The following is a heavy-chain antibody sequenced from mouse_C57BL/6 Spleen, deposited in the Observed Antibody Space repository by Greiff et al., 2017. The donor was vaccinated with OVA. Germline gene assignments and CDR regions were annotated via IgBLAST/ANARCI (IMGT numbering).Heavy chain of an antibody. D-gene: IGHD2-4*01. CDR3: ARDRGQLYEYGVGFDY. V-gene: IGHV5-16*01. CDR1: GFTFSDYY. CDR2: INYDGSST. Sequence: EVQRVESEGGLVQPGSSMKLSCTASGFTFSDYYMAWVRQVPEKGLEWVANINYDGSSTYYLDSLKSRFIISRDNAKNILYLQMSSLKSEDTATYYCARDRGQLYEYGVGFDYWGQGTTLTVSS. J-gene: IGHJ2*01.